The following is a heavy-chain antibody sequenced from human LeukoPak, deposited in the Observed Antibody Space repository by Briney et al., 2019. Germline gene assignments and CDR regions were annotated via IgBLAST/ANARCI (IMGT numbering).Heavy chain of an antibody. V-gene: IGHV1-18*01. Sequence: ASVKVSCKASGYTFTRYGISWVRQAPGQGLEWMGWISAYNGNTNYAQKLQGRVTMTTDTSTSTAYMELRSLRSDDTAVYYCARRGYSSGWYPGYFQHWGQGTLVTVSS. CDR3: ARRGYSSGWYPGYFQH. D-gene: IGHD6-19*01. CDR1: GYTFTRYG. J-gene: IGHJ1*01. CDR2: ISAYNGNT.